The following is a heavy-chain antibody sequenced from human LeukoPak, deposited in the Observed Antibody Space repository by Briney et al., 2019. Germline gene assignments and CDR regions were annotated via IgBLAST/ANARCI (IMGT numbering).Heavy chain of an antibody. CDR2: ISSSSSYI. CDR1: GFTFSSYS. Sequence: GGSLRLSCAASGFTFSSYSMNWVRQAPGKGLEWVSSISSSSSYIYYADSVKGRFTISRDNAKNSLYLQMNSLRAEDTAVYYCASQVGSGSYFPGDYWGQGTLVTASS. J-gene: IGHJ4*02. D-gene: IGHD1-26*01. V-gene: IGHV3-21*01. CDR3: ASQVGSGSYFPGDY.